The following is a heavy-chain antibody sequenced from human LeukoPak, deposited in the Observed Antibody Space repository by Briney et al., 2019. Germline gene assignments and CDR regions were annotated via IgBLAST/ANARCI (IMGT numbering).Heavy chain of an antibody. CDR1: GFTFSSYA. CDR2: ISYDGSNK. J-gene: IGHJ5*02. D-gene: IGHD3-3*01. CDR3: AKDGGRFLECPSPFDA. Sequence: GGSLRLPCAAAGFTFSSYARHWVRQAPGKGLEWVAVISYDGSNKYYADSVKGRFTISRDNSKNTLYLQMNSLRAEDTAVYYCAKDGGRFLECPSPFDAWGQGTLVTVSS. V-gene: IGHV3-30-3*01.